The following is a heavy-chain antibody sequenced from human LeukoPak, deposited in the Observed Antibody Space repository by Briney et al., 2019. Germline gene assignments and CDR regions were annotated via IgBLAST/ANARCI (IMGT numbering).Heavy chain of an antibody. CDR3: ERVWVGAVDY. Sequence: ASVKVSRKASGYTFTGYYMHWVRHAPGQGLEWMGWINPNSGGTNYAQKFQGRVTMTRDTSISTAYMELSRLRSDDTAVYYCERVWVGAVDYWGEGALVSVSS. D-gene: IGHD1-26*01. CDR1: GYTFTGYY. CDR2: INPNSGGT. V-gene: IGHV1-2*02. J-gene: IGHJ4*02.